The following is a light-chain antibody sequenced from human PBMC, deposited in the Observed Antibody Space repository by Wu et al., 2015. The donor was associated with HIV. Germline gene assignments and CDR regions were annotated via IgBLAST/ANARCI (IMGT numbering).Light chain of an antibody. CDR2: GAS. V-gene: IGKV3-20*01. J-gene: IGKJ4*01. Sequence: DIVLTQSPATLSLSPGERATLSCRASQSVSVYLAWFLQKPGQAPRLLIYGASSRATGIPDRFSGSGSATDFTLTISRLEPEDFAVYYCQQYGGPLTFGGGTKVEIK. CDR3: QQYGGPLT. CDR1: QSVSVY.